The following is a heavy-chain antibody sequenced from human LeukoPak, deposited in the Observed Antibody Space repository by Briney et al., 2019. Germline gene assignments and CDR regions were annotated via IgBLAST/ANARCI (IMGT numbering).Heavy chain of an antibody. J-gene: IGHJ4*02. CDR2: IIPIFGTA. CDR3: ARGQDPGIAVAGIGGLAYYFDY. Sequence: ASVKVSCKASGGTFSSYAISWVRQAPGQGLEWMGGIIPIFGTANYAQKFQGRVTITTDESTSTAYMELSCLRSEDTAVYYCARGQDPGIAVAGIGGLAYYFDYWGQGTLVTVSS. D-gene: IGHD6-19*01. V-gene: IGHV1-69*05. CDR1: GGTFSSYA.